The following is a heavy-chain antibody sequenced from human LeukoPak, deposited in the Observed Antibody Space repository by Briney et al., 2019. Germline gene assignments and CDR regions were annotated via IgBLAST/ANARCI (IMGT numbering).Heavy chain of an antibody. CDR2: IIPIFGIA. CDR1: GGTFSSYA. D-gene: IGHD3-10*01. CDR3: ARVYGSGGNDY. V-gene: IGHV1-69*04. J-gene: IGHJ4*02. Sequence: GASVKVSCKASGGTFSSYAISWVRQAPGQGLEWMGRIIPIFGIANYAQKFQGRVTITADKSTSTAYMELSSLRSEDTAVYYCARVYGSGGNDYWGQGTLVTVSS.